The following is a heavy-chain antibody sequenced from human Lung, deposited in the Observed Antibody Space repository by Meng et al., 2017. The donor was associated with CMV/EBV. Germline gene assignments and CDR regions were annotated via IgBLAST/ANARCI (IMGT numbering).Heavy chain of an antibody. CDR3: TTGFFWGGPYDY. CDR1: GFTFSNAW. CDR2: IKSKTDGGTT. J-gene: IGHJ4*02. D-gene: IGHD3-16*01. V-gene: IGHV3-15*01. Sequence: SCAASGFTFSNAWMSWVRQATGKGLEWVGRIKSKTDGGTTDYAAPVKGRFTISRDDSKNTLYLQMNNLKTEDTAVDYCTTGFFWGGPYDYWCQGTLVTVSS.